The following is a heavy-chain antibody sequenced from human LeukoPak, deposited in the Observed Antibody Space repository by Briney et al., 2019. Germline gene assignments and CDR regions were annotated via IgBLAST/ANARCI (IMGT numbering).Heavy chain of an antibody. CDR1: GGTFSSYA. Sequence: SVKVSCKASGGTFSSYAISWVRQAPGQGLEWMGRIIPILGIANYAQKFQGRVTITADKSTSTAYMEPSSLRSEDTAVYYCARERIAVAGTTYYYYYGMDVWGQGTTVTVSS. V-gene: IGHV1-69*04. CDR2: IIPILGIA. CDR3: ARERIAVAGTTYYYYYGMDV. J-gene: IGHJ6*02. D-gene: IGHD6-19*01.